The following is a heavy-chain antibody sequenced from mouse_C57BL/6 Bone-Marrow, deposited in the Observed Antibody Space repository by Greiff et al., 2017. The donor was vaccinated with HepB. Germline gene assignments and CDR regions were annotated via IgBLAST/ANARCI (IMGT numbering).Heavy chain of an antibody. J-gene: IGHJ4*01. CDR1: GFTFTDYY. D-gene: IGHD3-1*01. V-gene: IGHV14-4*01. Sequence: VQLQQPGAELVRPGASVKLSCTASGFTFTDYYMHWVKQRPEQGLEWIGWIDPGNGDTEYASKFQGKATITADTSSNTAYLQLSSLTSEDTAVYDCTTSSGYDYAMDYWGQGTSVTVSS. CDR3: TTSSGYDYAMDY. CDR2: IDPGNGDT.